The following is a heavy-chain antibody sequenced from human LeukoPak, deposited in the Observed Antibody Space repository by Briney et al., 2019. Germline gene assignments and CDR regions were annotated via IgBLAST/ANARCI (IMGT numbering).Heavy chain of an antibody. V-gene: IGHV7-4-1*02. D-gene: IGHD6-13*01. CDR1: GYTFTTSA. CDR2: INTNTGNP. Sequence: ASVKVSCKASGYTFTTSAMNWVRQAPGQGLEWMGWINTNTGNPTYAQGFTGRFVFSLDTPVSTAYLQISSLQAEDTAVYYCASRYTTNWYGWGQGTLVTVSS. CDR3: ASRYTTNWYG. J-gene: IGHJ4*02.